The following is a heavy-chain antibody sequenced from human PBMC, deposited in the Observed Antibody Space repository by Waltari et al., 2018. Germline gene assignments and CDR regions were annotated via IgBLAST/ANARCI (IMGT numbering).Heavy chain of an antibody. V-gene: IGHV4-39*07. CDR3: ARDWGIAAIYYYYGMDV. CDR2: IYYSGST. CDR1: GGSISSSSYY. Sequence: QLQLQESGPGLVKPSETLSLTCTVSGGSISSSSYYWGWIRQPPGKGLEWIGSIYYSGSTYYNPSLKSRVTISVDTSKNQFSLKLSSVTAADTAVYYCARDWGIAAIYYYYGMDVRGQGTTVTVSS. J-gene: IGHJ6*02. D-gene: IGHD6-13*01.